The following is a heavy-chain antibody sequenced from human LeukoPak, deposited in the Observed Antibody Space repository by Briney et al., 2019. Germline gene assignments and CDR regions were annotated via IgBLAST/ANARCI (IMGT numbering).Heavy chain of an antibody. Sequence: GASVKVSCKASGYTFTGYYMHWVRQAPGQELEWMGWINPNSGGTNYAQKFQGRVTMTRDTSISTAYMELSRLRSDDTAVYYCASLLSIEGELPLYWGQGTLVTVSS. CDR3: ASLLSIEGELPLY. D-gene: IGHD1-26*01. V-gene: IGHV1-2*02. J-gene: IGHJ4*02. CDR2: INPNSGGT. CDR1: GYTFTGYY.